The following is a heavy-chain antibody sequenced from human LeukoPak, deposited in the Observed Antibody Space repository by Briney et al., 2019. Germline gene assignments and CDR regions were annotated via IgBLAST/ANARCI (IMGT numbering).Heavy chain of an antibody. J-gene: IGHJ4*02. V-gene: IGHV3-7*01. CDR3: ARDQAPTYYYDFWSGYIDY. Sequence: GGSLRLSCAASGFTFSSYWMSWVRQAPGKGLEWVANIKQDGSEKYYVDSVKGRFTISRDNAKNSLYLRMNSLRAEDTAVYYCARDQAPTYYYDFWSGYIDYWGQGTLVTVSS. CDR2: IKQDGSEK. D-gene: IGHD3-3*01. CDR1: GFTFSSYW.